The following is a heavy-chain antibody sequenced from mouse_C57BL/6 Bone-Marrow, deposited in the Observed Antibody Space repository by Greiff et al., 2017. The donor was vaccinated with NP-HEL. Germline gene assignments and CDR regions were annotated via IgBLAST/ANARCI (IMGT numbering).Heavy chain of an antibody. CDR2: IYPRSGNT. CDR3: ARRGNYVGYFDY. J-gene: IGHJ2*01. V-gene: IGHV1-81*01. CDR1: GYTFTSYG. D-gene: IGHD2-1*01. Sequence: QVQLQQSGAELARPGASVKLSCKASGYTFTSYGISWVKQRTGQGLEWIGEIYPRSGNTYYNEKFKGKATLTADKSSSTAYMELRSLTSEDSAVYLCARRGNYVGYFDYWGQGTTLTVSS.